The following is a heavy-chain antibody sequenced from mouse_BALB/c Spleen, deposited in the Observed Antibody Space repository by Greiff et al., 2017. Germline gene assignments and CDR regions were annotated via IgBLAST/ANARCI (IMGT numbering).Heavy chain of an antibody. D-gene: IGHD2-10*02. V-gene: IGHV1-87*01. CDR1: GYTFTSYW. J-gene: IGHJ4*01. CDR2: IYPGDGDT. Sequence: QVQLQQSGAELERPGASVKLSCKASGYTFTSYWMQLVKQRPGQGLEWIGAIYPGDGDTRYTQKFKGKATLTADKSSSTAYMQLSSLASEDSAVYYCARSLYGNKGFYAMDYWGQGTSVTVSS. CDR3: ARSLYGNKGFYAMDY.